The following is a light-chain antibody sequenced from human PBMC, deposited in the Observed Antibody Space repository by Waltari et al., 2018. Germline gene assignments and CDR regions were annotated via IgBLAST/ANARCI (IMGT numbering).Light chain of an antibody. CDR1: SSDVGGYNY. J-gene: IGLJ3*02. V-gene: IGLV2-8*01. CDR2: GVD. CDR3: NSYAGSNNLGV. Sequence: QSALTQPPSASGSPGQSVTISCTGTSSDVGGYNYVSWYQQHPGKAPKLLIYGVDNGPSGVPARFSGPKSGNTASLTVSGLQAEDEADYYCNSYAGSNNLGVFGGGTKLTVL.